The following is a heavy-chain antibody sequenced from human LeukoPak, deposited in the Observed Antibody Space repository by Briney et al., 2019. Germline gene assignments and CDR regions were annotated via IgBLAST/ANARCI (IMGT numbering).Heavy chain of an antibody. J-gene: IGHJ4*02. CDR1: GFTFTSYG. V-gene: IGHV3-30*18. Sequence: GGSLRLSCAASGFTFTSYGMHWVRQAPGKGLEWVAVITYDGSKKYYADSVRGRFTISRDNSKNTLYLQMNSLRAEDTAVYHCAKDLDCTSTSCYHPLFDYWGQETLVTVSS. CDR3: AKDLDCTSTSCYHPLFDY. CDR2: ITYDGSKK. D-gene: IGHD2-2*01.